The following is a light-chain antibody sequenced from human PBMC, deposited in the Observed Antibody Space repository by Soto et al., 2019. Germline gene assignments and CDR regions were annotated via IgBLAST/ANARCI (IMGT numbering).Light chain of an antibody. CDR2: GAS. CDR3: QQYGRSPLT. J-gene: IGKJ4*01. CDR1: QSVSSY. Sequence: EIVLTQSPGTLSLSPGERATLSCRASQSVSSYLAWYQQKPGQAPRLLIYGASSRATGIPDRFSGSGSGTDFTLTISRLEPEDFAVFYCQQYGRSPLTFGGGTKVDIK. V-gene: IGKV3-20*01.